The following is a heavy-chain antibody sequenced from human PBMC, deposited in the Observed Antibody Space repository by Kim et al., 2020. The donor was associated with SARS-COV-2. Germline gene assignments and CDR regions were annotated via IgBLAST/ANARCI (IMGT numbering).Heavy chain of an antibody. CDR2: INPNSGGT. Sequence: ASVKVSCKASGYTFTGYYMHWVRQAPGQGLEWMGWINPNSGGTNYAQKFQGRVTMTRDTSISTAYMELSRLRSDDTAVYYCARVIASSGWSDAFDIWGQGTMVTVSS. CDR3: ARVIASSGWSDAFDI. D-gene: IGHD6-19*01. J-gene: IGHJ3*02. V-gene: IGHV1-2*02. CDR1: GYTFTGYY.